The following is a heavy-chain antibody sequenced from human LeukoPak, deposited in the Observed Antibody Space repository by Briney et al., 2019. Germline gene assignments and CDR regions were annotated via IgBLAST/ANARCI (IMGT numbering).Heavy chain of an antibody. CDR1: GFTFRKDA. V-gene: IGHV3-13*01. D-gene: IGHD2-15*01. Sequence: GGSLRLSCAASGFTFRKDAFTWFRKAPGKGLGGVEAIGFTGDTYYADSVKGRFTISREDAANSLYLQMRSLGAGDTALYYCTKEFCGSRAACAGGSYYDFWGRGALVTVSS. CDR2: IGFTGDT. CDR3: TKEFCGSRAACAGGSYYDF. J-gene: IGHJ2*01.